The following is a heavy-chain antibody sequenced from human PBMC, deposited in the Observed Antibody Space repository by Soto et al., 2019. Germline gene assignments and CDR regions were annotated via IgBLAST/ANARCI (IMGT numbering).Heavy chain of an antibody. Sequence: VQVLESGGGLVQPGGSLRLSCAASGFTFNSYAMSWVRQAPGQGLEWMGGIIPIFGTANYAQKFQGRVTITADKSTSTAYMELSSLRSEDTAVYYCARDRPPMVRGVPHYYYYGMDVWGQGTTVTVSS. J-gene: IGHJ6*02. CDR3: ARDRPPMVRGVPHYYYYGMDV. CDR1: GFTFNSYA. CDR2: IIPIFGTA. D-gene: IGHD3-10*01. V-gene: IGHV1-69*06.